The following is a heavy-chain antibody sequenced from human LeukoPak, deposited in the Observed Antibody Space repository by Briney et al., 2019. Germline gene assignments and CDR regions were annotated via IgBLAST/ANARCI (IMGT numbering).Heavy chain of an antibody. J-gene: IGHJ6*04. D-gene: IGHD3-10*01. Sequence: GRSLRLSCAASGFTFSSYGMHWVRQAPGRGLEWVAVISYDGRNMYYADSVKGRFIITRDNSKNTLNLQMNSLRAEDTAVYYCAKTIVTGDYYYYYGMDVWGAGTTVTVSS. V-gene: IGHV3-30*19. CDR1: GFTFSSYG. CDR2: ISYDGRNM. CDR3: AKTIVTGDYYYYYGMDV.